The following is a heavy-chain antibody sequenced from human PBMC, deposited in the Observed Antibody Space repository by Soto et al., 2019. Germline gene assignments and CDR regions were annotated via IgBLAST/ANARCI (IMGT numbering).Heavy chain of an antibody. CDR1: CGSVISCSYY. V-gene: IGHV4-61*01. J-gene: IGHJ3*02. D-gene: IGHD3-22*01. Sequence: ESLSLPCTFSCGSVISCSYYWSWLRQPPGKGLEWIGYIYYSGSTNYNPSLKSRVTISVDTSKNQFSLKLSSVTAADTAVYYCTRFRRYYDSSGSNDAFDIWGQGTMVTVSS. CDR2: IYYSGST. CDR3: TRFRRYYDSSGSNDAFDI.